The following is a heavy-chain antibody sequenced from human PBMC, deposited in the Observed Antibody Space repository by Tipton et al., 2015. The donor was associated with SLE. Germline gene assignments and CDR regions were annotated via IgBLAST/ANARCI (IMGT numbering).Heavy chain of an antibody. J-gene: IGHJ3*02. Sequence: SGGSISGGSDYWNWIRQPAGKGLEWIGRIYTGRTTNYNPSLKSRVTISVDTSKNHLSLKLTSVTATDTAVYYCARHMWFTEVFPVDSFDIWGQGTKVTVSS. CDR3: ARHMWFTEVFPVDSFDI. CDR1: GGSISGGSDY. CDR2: IYTGRTT. V-gene: IGHV4-61*02. D-gene: IGHD2-21*01.